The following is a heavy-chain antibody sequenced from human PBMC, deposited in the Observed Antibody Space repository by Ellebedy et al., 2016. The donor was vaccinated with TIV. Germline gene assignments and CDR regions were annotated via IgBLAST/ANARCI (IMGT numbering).Heavy chain of an antibody. CDR2: IYPGDSDT. CDR3: ASRHDYGNAFDI. D-gene: IGHD4-17*01. J-gene: IGHJ3*02. CDR1: GYSFTSYW. V-gene: IGHV5-51*01. Sequence: GGSLRLSXKGSGYSFTSYWIGWVRQMPGKGLEWMGIIYPGDSDTSYSPSFQGQVTISADKSISTAYLQWSSLKASDTAMYYCASRHDYGNAFDIWGQGTMVTVSS.